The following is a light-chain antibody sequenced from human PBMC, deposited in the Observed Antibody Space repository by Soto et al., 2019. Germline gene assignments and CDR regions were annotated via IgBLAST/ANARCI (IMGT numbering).Light chain of an antibody. CDR3: HQRGDWPLT. Sequence: EIVMTQSPATLSVSPVERATLSCRASQSVSSNLAWYQQKPGQAPRLLIYGASTRATGIPARFSGSGSGTDFTLTISSLEPEDFAVYYCHQRGDWPLTFGGGTKGDIK. J-gene: IGKJ4*01. CDR1: QSVSSN. V-gene: IGKV3-15*01. CDR2: GAS.